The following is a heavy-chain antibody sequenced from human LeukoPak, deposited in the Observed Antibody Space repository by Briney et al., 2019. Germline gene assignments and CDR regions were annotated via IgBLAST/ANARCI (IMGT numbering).Heavy chain of an antibody. CDR2: INHSGST. CDR1: GGSFSGYY. J-gene: IGHJ6*03. Sequence: SETLSLTCAVYGGSFSGYYWSWIRQPPGKGLEWIGEINHSGSTNYNPSLKSRVTISVDTSKNQFSLKLSSVTAADTAVYYCARRCPYSSSVSYYYYYMDVWGKGTTVTVSS. CDR3: ARRCPYSSSVSYYYYYMDV. V-gene: IGHV4-34*01. D-gene: IGHD6-6*01.